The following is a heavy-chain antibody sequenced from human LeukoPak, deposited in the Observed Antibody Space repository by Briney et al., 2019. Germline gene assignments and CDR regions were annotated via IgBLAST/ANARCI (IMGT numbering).Heavy chain of an antibody. CDR3: ARGRLNPRGSGSYYLDY. V-gene: IGHV4-34*01. CDR2: INHSGGT. Sequence: NPSGTLSLTCAVYGGSFSGYYWSWIRQPPGKGLEWIGEINHSGGTNYNPSLKSRVTISVDTSKNQFSLKLSSVTAADTAVYCCARGRLNPRGSGSYYLDYWGQGTLVTVSS. J-gene: IGHJ4*02. D-gene: IGHD3-10*01. CDR1: GGSFSGYY.